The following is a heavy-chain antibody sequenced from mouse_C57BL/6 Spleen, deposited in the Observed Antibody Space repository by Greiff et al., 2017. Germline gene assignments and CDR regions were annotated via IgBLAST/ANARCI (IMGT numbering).Heavy chain of an antibody. CDR3: ARVYCSEEFAY. CDR1: GYTFTSYW. V-gene: IGHV1-64*01. Sequence: QVQLQQPGAELVKPGASVKLSCKASGYTFTSYWMHWVKQRPGQGLEWIGMIHPNSGSTNYNEKFKSKATLTVDKSSSTAYMQLSSLKSEDSAVYYCARVYCSEEFAYWGQGTLVTVSA. J-gene: IGHJ3*01. CDR2: IHPNSGST. D-gene: IGHD2-13*01.